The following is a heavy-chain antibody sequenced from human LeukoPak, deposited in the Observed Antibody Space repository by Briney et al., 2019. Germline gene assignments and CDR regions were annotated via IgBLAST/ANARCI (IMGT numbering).Heavy chain of an antibody. CDR3: ARGTPAEPPSHLPV. CDR2: MNPNSGNT. Sequence: ASVKVSCKASGYTFTSYDINWVRQATGQGLEWMGWMNPNSGNTGYAQKFQGRVTMTRNTSISTAYMELSSLRSEDTAVYYCARGTPAEPPSHLPVWGRGTLVTVSS. CDR1: GYTFTSYD. D-gene: IGHD6-13*01. V-gene: IGHV1-8*01. J-gene: IGHJ2*01.